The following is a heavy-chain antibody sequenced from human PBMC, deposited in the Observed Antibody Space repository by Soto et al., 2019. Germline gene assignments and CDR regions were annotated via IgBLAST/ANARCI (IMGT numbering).Heavy chain of an antibody. J-gene: IGHJ4*02. V-gene: IGHV3-30-3*01. Sequence: GGSLRLSCAASGFTFSSYAMHWVRQAPGKGLEWVAVISYDGSNKYYADSVKGRFTISRDNSKNTLYLQMNSLRAEDTAVYYCARDPQSIAAAGTFDYWGQGTLVTVSS. CDR1: GFTFSSYA. CDR2: ISYDGSNK. D-gene: IGHD6-13*01. CDR3: ARDPQSIAAAGTFDY.